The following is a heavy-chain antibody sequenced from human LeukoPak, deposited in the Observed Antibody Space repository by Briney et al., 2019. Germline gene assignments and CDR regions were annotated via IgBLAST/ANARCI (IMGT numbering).Heavy chain of an antibody. CDR1: GYTFTSYG. J-gene: IGHJ3*02. CDR3: ATRMTTATRSAFDI. D-gene: IGHD4-17*01. CDR2: ISAYNGNT. V-gene: IGHV1-18*01. Sequence: EASVKVSCKASGYTFTSYGISWVRQAPGQGLEWMGWISAYNGNTNYAQKLQGRVTMTTDTSTGTAYMELRSLRSDDTAVYYCATRMTTATRSAFDIWGQGTMVTVSS.